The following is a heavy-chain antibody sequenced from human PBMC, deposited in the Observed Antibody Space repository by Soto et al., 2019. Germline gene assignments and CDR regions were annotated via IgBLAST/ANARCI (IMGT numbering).Heavy chain of an antibody. CDR3: ARDPGPVVPAAIRVSNWFDP. Sequence: QVQLVQSGAEVKKPGASVKVSCKASGYTFTSYGISWVRQAPGQGLEWMGWISAYNGNTNYAQKLQGTVTMTTDTSTSTAYMELRSLRSDDTAVYYCARDPGPVVPAAIRVSNWFDPWGQGTLVTVSS. CDR2: ISAYNGNT. V-gene: IGHV1-18*01. CDR1: GYTFTSYG. D-gene: IGHD2-2*02. J-gene: IGHJ5*02.